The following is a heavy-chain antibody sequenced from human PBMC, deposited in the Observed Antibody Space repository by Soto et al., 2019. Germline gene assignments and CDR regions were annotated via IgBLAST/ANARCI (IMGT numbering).Heavy chain of an antibody. CDR3: GRDSWNRDYYYYYYMYV. J-gene: IGHJ6*03. D-gene: IGHD1-1*01. CDR2: INSDGSST. CDR1: GFTFSSYW. V-gene: IGHV3-74*01. Sequence: EVQLVESGGGLVQPGGSLRLSCAASGFTFSSYWMHWVRQAPGKGLVWVSRINSDGSSTSYADSVKGRFTISRDNAKYTRVLQMNSLRAEDTAVYYCGRDSWNRDYYYYYYMYVWGKGTTVTVSS.